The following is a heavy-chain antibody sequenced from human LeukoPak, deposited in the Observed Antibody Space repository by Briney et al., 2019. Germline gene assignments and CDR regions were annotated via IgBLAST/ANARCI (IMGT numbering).Heavy chain of an antibody. V-gene: IGHV1-18*01. CDR1: GYTFTSYG. J-gene: IGHJ6*02. CDR3: ARDHAGGYSSGWFPLKPDYYYGMDV. CDR2: ISAYNGNT. D-gene: IGHD6-19*01. Sequence: ASVTVSCKASGYTFTSYGISWVRQAPGQGLEWMGWISAYNGNTNYAQKLQGRVTMTTDTSTSTAYMELRSLRSDDTAVYYCARDHAGGYSSGWFPLKPDYYYGMDVWGQGTTVTVSS.